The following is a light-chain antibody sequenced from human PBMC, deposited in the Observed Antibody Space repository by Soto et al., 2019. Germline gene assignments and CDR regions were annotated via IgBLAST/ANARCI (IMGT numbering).Light chain of an antibody. V-gene: IGKV3-15*01. Sequence: EIVLTQSPGTLSLSPGERAALSCRASQSLSSNYLAWYQQKPGQAPRLLIYGASTRATGIPARFSGSGSGTEFTLTISGLQSEDFAVYYCQQYNNWPTWTFGQGTKVDIK. CDR3: QQYNNWPTWT. CDR2: GAS. J-gene: IGKJ1*01. CDR1: QSLSSN.